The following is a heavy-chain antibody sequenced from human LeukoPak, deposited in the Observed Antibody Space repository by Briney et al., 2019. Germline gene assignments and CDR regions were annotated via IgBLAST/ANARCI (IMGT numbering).Heavy chain of an antibody. D-gene: IGHD4-17*01. CDR1: GFTFNIYT. Sequence: GGSLRLSCAASGFTFNIYTMTWVRQAPGKGLEWVSVIYSGGSTYYADSVKGRFTISRDNSKNTLYLQMNSLKAEDTAVYYCARGGPSYGDYSSFDYWGQGTLVTVSS. CDR2: IYSGGST. CDR3: ARGGPSYGDYSSFDY. V-gene: IGHV3-53*01. J-gene: IGHJ4*02.